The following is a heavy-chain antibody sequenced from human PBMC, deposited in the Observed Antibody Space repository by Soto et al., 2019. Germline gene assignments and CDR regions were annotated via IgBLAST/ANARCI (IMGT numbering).Heavy chain of an antibody. CDR3: ARRSSIGHH. J-gene: IGHJ5*02. CDR2: INTGNGDT. CDR1: GYTFASYA. D-gene: IGHD3-3*02. Sequence: QVNLAQSGAEVRRPGASVKISCKASGYTFASYAMHWVRQDPGQRFEWMGWINTGNGDTFYSEKFQGRVTLSRDISANTADMDLSSLTSEDTGVYYCARRSSIGHHWCQGTLVTVSS. V-gene: IGHV1-3*04.